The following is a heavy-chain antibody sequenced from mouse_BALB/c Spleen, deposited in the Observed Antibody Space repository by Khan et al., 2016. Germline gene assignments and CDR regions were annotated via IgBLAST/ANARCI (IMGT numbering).Heavy chain of an antibody. CDR3: ARTPTACYAMDY. D-gene: IGHD1-2*01. CDR2: ISYSGST. J-gene: IGHJ4*01. V-gene: IGHV3-2*02. CDR1: GYSITSDYA. Sequence: EVQLQESGPGLVKPSQSLSLTCTVTGYSITSDYAWNWFRQFPGNKLEWMGYISYSGSTRYYPSLKSRISITRDTSRNQFFLQLNSVTTEDTATYDCARTPTACYAMDYWGQGTSVTVAA.